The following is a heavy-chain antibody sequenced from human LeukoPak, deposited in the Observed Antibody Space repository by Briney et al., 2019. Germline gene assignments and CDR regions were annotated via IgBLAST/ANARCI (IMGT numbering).Heavy chain of an antibody. CDR2: IIPIFGTA. Sequence: SVKVSCKASGGTFSSYAISWARQAPGQGLEWMGGIIPIFGTANYAQKFQGRVTITTDESTSTAYMELSSLRSEDTAVYYCARTYYYDSSGYLGLFYWGQGTLVTVSS. CDR1: GGTFSSYA. D-gene: IGHD3-22*01. CDR3: ARTYYYDSSGYLGLFY. V-gene: IGHV1-69*05. J-gene: IGHJ4*02.